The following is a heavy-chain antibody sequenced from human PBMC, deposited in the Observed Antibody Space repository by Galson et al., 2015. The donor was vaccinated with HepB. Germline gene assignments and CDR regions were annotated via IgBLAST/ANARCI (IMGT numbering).Heavy chain of an antibody. V-gene: IGHV5-51*01. CDR2: IYPGDSDT. Sequence: QSGAEVKKPGESLKISCKGSGYSFTSYWIGWVRQMPGKGLEWMGIIYPGDSDTRYSPSFQGQVTISADKSISTAYLQWSSLKASDPALYYCARQEYCGGDCSPSEYWGQGPLVPVSS. J-gene: IGHJ4*02. D-gene: IGHD2-21*02. CDR3: ARQEYCGGDCSPSEY. CDR1: GYSFTSYW.